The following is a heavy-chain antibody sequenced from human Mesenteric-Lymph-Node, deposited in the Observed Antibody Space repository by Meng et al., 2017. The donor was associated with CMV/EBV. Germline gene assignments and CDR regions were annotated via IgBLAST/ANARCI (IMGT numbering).Heavy chain of an antibody. V-gene: IGHV3-48*02. D-gene: IGHD7-27*01. CDR3: VRDGVGKF. Sequence: GESLKISCAASGFTFSSYSMNWVRQAPGKGLEWVSHISSSGSTKYHADSVKGRFTISRDNAKNSLSLQMNSLRDEDTAVYYCVRDGVGKFWGQGTLVTVSS. J-gene: IGHJ4*02. CDR2: ISSSGSTK. CDR1: GFTFSSYS.